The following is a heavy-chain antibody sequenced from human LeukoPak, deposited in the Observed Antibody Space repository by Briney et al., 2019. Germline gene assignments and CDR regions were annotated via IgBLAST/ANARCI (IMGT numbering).Heavy chain of an antibody. CDR2: INAGNGNT. Sequence: ASVKVSCKASGYTFTSYAMHWVRQAPGQRLEWMGWINAGNGNTKYSQEFQGRVTITRDTSASTAYMELSSLRSEDMAVYYCARGMGTDYSNYLNWFDPWGQGTLVTVSS. CDR3: ARGMGTDYSNYLNWFDP. D-gene: IGHD4-11*01. V-gene: IGHV1-3*03. CDR1: GYTFTSYA. J-gene: IGHJ5*02.